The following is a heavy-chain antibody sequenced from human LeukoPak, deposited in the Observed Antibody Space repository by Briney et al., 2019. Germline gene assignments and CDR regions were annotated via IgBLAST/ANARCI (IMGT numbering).Heavy chain of an antibody. V-gene: IGHV3-13*01. CDR3: ARGGSSGWFPQLRDAFDI. D-gene: IGHD6-19*01. Sequence: GGSLRLSCAASGFSFSSYDMHWVRQVTGKGLEWVAAIGTAGNTYYPGSVKGRFTISRENAKKSLYLQMNSLGVGDTAVYYCARGGSSGWFPQLRDAFDIRGQGTMVTVAS. CDR2: IGTAGNT. J-gene: IGHJ3*02. CDR1: GFSFSSYD.